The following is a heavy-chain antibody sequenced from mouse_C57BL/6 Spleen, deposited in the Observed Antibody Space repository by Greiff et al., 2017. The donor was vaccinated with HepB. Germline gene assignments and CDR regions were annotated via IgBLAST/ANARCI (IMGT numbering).Heavy chain of an antibody. V-gene: IGHV1-42*01. CDR3: ARPDSSGSYAMDY. D-gene: IGHD3-2*02. Sequence: VQLKQSGPELVKPGASVKISCKASGYSFTGYYMNWVKQSPEKSLEWIGEINPSTGGTTYNQKFKAKATLTVDKSSSTAYMQLKSLTSEDSAVYYCARPDSSGSYAMDYWGQGTSVTVSS. J-gene: IGHJ4*01. CDR1: GYSFTGYY. CDR2: INPSTGGT.